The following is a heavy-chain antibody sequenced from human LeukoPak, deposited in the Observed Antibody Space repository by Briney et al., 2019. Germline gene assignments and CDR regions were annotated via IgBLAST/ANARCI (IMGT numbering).Heavy chain of an antibody. Sequence: GRSLRLSCAASGFTFSSYAMSWVRQAPGKGLEWVSAISGSGGSTYYADSVKGRFTISRDNSKNTLYLQMNSLRAEDTAVYYCAKDIVVVPAAMGSFDYWGQGTLVTVSS. CDR2: ISGSGGST. CDR1: GFTFSSYA. D-gene: IGHD2-2*01. J-gene: IGHJ4*02. V-gene: IGHV3-23*01. CDR3: AKDIVVVPAAMGSFDY.